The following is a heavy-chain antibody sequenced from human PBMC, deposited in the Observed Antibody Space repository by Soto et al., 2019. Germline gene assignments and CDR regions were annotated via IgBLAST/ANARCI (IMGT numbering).Heavy chain of an antibody. CDR3: AKLPAAQSYFDF. V-gene: IGHV3-23*01. J-gene: IGHJ4*02. CDR1: GFTFITYA. D-gene: IGHD2-2*01. CDR2: ISGSGGST. Sequence: EVQLLDSGGGLVQPGGSLRLSCAASGFTFITYAMSWVRQAPGKGLEGVSIISGSGGSTYYPDSVKVRFTISRDNSKNTLYLQMNSLRADDTAVYYCAKLPAAQSYFDFWGQGTLVTVSS.